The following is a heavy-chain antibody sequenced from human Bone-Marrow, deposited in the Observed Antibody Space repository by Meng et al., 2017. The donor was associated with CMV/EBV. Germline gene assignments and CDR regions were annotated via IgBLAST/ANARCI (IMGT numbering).Heavy chain of an antibody. V-gene: IGHV1-18*01. D-gene: IGHD6-6*01. CDR1: GYTFTSYG. J-gene: IGHJ4*02. CDR3: AREGSSSGLGY. Sequence: ASVKVSCKASGYTFTSYGISWVRQAPGQGLEWMGWISAYNGNTNYAQKLQGRVTMTRDTSTSTVYMELSSLRSEDTAVYYCAREGSSSGLGYWGQGTLVTVSS. CDR2: ISAYNGNT.